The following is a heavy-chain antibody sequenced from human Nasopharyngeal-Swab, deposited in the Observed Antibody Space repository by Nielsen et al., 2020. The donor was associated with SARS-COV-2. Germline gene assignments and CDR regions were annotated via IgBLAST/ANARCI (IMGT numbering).Heavy chain of an antibody. Sequence: GESLKISCAASGFTFSAHYMDWVRQAPGKGLEWVARSRNKANNYTTEYAASVKGRFTSSRDDSKNSLYLQMSSLRTEATALYYCARDLSSIWTSGLGVWGQGTTVIVSS. D-gene: IGHD6-13*01. CDR1: GFTFSAHY. CDR3: ARDLSSIWTSGLGV. J-gene: IGHJ6*02. V-gene: IGHV3-72*01. CDR2: SRNKANNYTT.